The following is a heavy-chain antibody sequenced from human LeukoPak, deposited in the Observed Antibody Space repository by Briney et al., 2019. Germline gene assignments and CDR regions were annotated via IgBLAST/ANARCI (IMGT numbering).Heavy chain of an antibody. CDR3: TSSTHRYCSGGKCHSDYYYYGMDV. Sequence: LRLFCAASGFTFSGSAIHWVREASGKGLVWVVRIPSKSKRKLCAYGASVKGRFTLSRDDSKKTAYLQMNSLKTECTAVYYCTSSTHRYCSGGKCHSDYYYYGMDVWGHGTTVT. J-gene: IGHJ6*02. CDR2: IPSKSKRKLC. D-gene: IGHD2-15*01. CDR1: GFTFSGSA. V-gene: IGHV3-73*01.